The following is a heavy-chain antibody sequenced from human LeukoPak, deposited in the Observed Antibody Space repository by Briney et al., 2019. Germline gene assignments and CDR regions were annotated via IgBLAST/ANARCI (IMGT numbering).Heavy chain of an antibody. V-gene: IGHV4-39*07. D-gene: IGHD6-13*01. CDR2: LFYTGHT. CDR3: ASLTIAAAGTSEY. CDR1: GGSISSSPYY. Sequence: SETLSLTCTVSGGSISSSPYYWAWVRQPPGKGPEWIGSLFYTGHTYYNPSLQSRVIISVDTSKNQFSLKLVSVSAADTAVYYCASLTIAAAGTSEYWGQGTLVTVSS. J-gene: IGHJ4*02.